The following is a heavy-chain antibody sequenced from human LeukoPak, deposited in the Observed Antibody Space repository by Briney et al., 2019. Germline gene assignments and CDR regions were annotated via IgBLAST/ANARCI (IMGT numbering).Heavy chain of an antibody. V-gene: IGHV3-53*01. CDR3: GRDRNFFDV. J-gene: IGHJ6*04. Sequence: GGSLRLSCAACGFTVSSNYMSWVRQAPGKGLEWVSVIYSGGSTYYADSVKGRFTISRDNSKNTLYLQMNSLEAEDPAVDYCGRDRNFFDVWGKGTTVTVSS. D-gene: IGHD1-14*01. CDR1: GFTVSSNY. CDR2: IYSGGST.